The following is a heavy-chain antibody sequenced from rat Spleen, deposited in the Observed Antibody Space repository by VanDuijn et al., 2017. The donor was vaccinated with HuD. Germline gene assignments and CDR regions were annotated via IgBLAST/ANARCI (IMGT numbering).Heavy chain of an antibody. Sequence: EVQLVESGGGLVQPGRSLKLSCAASGFIFSYHDMAWVRQAPTTGLEWVASISPSGGSTSYRDSVKARFTVSRDNAKTTLYLQMDSLRSEDTATYYCARADLDNYWYFDLWGPGTMVTVSS. J-gene: IGHJ1*01. CDR3: ARADLDNYWYFDL. CDR1: GFIFSYHD. D-gene: IGHD2-1*01. CDR2: ISPSGGST. V-gene: IGHV5-25*01.